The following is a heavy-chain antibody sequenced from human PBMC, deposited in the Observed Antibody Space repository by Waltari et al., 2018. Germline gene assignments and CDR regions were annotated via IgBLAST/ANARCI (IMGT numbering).Heavy chain of an antibody. J-gene: IGHJ4*02. CDR1: EYSISSGYL. D-gene: IGHD6-19*01. CDR3: VRHYSSGWHDF. Sequence: QVQLQESGPGLVKPSETLSLTCVVSEYSISSGYLWGWIRQPPGKGLEWIASIFHSGNTFYTPSLRSRVTISVNTSKNQFSLTLSSVTAADTAVYYCVRHYSSGWHDFWGQGTLVTVSS. CDR2: IFHSGNT. V-gene: IGHV4-38-2*01.